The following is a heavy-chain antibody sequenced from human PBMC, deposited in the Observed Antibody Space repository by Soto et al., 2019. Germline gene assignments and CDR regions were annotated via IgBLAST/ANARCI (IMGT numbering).Heavy chain of an antibody. D-gene: IGHD6-13*01. CDR2: ISSSGSTI. J-gene: IGHJ6*02. CDR3: AREGILGIAAVAPYGMDV. V-gene: IGHV3-11*01. Sequence: GGSLRLSCAASGFTFSDYYMSWIRQAPGKGLEWVSYISSSGSTIYYADSVKGRFTISRDNAKNSLYLQMNSLRAEDTAVYYCAREGILGIAAVAPYGMDVWGQGTTVTVSS. CDR1: GFTFSDYY.